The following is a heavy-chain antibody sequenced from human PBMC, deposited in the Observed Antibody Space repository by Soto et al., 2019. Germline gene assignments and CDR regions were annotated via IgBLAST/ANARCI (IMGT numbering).Heavy chain of an antibody. CDR1: GYIFTSYW. CDR3: ARIQEAGKYYYGMDV. D-gene: IGHD6-13*01. CDR2: IDPSDSYT. V-gene: IGHV5-10-1*01. Sequence: GESLKISCKASGYIFTSYWITWVRQMPGKGLEWMGKIDPSDSYTNYSPSFQGHVTISADKSITTAYLQWSSLKASDTAMYYCARIQEAGKYYYGMDVCGQGTTVTVSS. J-gene: IGHJ6*02.